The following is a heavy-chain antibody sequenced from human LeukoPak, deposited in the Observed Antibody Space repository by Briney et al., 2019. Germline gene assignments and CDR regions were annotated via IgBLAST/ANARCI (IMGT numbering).Heavy chain of an antibody. CDR1: GFTFSTYW. V-gene: IGHV3-7*01. Sequence: GGSLRLSCAASGFTFSTYWMSCLGEAPGKGLEWVANINQDGSETNYVDSAKGRFIVSRDNAKNSVFLQMSSLRAEDTAVYYCAIAAGWEQAYWGQGTLVTVSS. CDR3: AIAAGWEQAY. J-gene: IGHJ4*02. D-gene: IGHD1-26*01. CDR2: INQDGSET.